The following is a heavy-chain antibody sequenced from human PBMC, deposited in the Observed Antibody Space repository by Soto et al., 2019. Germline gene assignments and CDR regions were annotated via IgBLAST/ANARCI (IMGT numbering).Heavy chain of an antibody. V-gene: IGHV1-46*01. J-gene: IGHJ6*02. CDR1: GYALTSHD. Sequence: ASVKVSCKALGYALTSHDMHWVRQAPAPGLEGMGIINPSSGSTSFSQKFEDRVTMTRNTSTSTVYMELSSLRSDDTAVYYCARDQRHYDILTGYYFYGMDVWGQGTTVTVSS. CDR3: ARDQRHYDILTGYYFYGMDV. D-gene: IGHD3-9*01. CDR2: INPSSGST.